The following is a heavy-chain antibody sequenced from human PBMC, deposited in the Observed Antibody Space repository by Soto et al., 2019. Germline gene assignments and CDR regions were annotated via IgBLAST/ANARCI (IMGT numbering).Heavy chain of an antibody. D-gene: IGHD6-13*01. V-gene: IGHV3-23*01. CDR3: AKDRGRVRIAAAGYYLDY. J-gene: IGHJ4*02. Sequence: KWLEWVSAISGSGGSTYYADSVKGRFTISRDNSKNTLYLQMNSLRAEDTAVYYCAKDRGRVRIAAAGYYLDYWGQGTLVTVS. CDR2: ISGSGGST.